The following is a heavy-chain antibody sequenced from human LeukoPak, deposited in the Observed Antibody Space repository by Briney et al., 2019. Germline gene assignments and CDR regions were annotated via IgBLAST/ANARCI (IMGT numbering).Heavy chain of an antibody. CDR2: ISWNSGSI. J-gene: IGHJ4*02. Sequence: GGSLRLSCVASGFTFDDYAMHWVRQAPGKGLEWVSGISWNSGSIGYADSVKGRFTISRDNAKNSLYLQMNSLRAEDTALYYCAKDSSGWLYYFDYWGQGTLVTVSS. V-gene: IGHV3-9*01. CDR3: AKDSSGWLYYFDY. D-gene: IGHD6-19*01. CDR1: GFTFDDYA.